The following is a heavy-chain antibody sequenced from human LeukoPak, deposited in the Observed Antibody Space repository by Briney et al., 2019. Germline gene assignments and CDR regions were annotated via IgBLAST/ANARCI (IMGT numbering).Heavy chain of an antibody. V-gene: IGHV3-23*01. J-gene: IGHJ4*02. CDR2: ISGSGGST. CDR1: GFTVSSKY. Sequence: GGSLRLSCAASGFTVSSKYMGWVRQAPGKGLEWVSAISGSGGSTYYADSVKGRFTISRDNSKNTLYLQMNSLRAEDTAVYYCAKDRAYYDFWSGYTYWGQGTLVTVSS. D-gene: IGHD3-3*01. CDR3: AKDRAYYDFWSGYTY.